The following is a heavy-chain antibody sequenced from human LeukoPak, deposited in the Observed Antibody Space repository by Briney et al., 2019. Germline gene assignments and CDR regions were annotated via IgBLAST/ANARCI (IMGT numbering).Heavy chain of an antibody. Sequence: GQSLKISCKGSGYSFTTYWIGWVRQMPGKGLEWMGTIYPGDSDTRSSPSFQGQVTISADKSTSVAYLQWSSLKASDTAIYYCARRTAYMEYFDLWGRGTLVTVSS. CDR2: IYPGDSDT. CDR1: GYSFTTYW. V-gene: IGHV5-51*01. CDR3: ARRTAYMEYFDL. J-gene: IGHJ2*01. D-gene: IGHD3-16*01.